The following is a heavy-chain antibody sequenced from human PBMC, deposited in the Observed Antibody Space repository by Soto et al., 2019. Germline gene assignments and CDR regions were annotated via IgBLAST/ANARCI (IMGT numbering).Heavy chain of an antibody. V-gene: IGHV3-23*01. J-gene: IGHJ6*02. Sequence: GVSLRLSCAASGFTFSSYAMVWVRQAPGKVLEGVSSICGSCGRTYYADSVKGRFTISRDNSKNTLYLQMNSLRAEDTAVYYCAKILTTTIDYYYGMDVWGQGTTVTVPS. CDR2: ICGSCGRT. CDR3: AKILTTTIDYYYGMDV. CDR1: GFTFSSYA. D-gene: IGHD3-9*01.